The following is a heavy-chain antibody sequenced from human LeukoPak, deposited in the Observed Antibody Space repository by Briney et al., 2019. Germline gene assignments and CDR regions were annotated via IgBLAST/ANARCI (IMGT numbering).Heavy chain of an antibody. V-gene: IGHV3-21*01. Sequence: GGSLRLSCAASGFTFSSYSMNWVRQAPGEGLEWVSSISSSSSYIYYADSVKGRFTISRDNAKNSLYLQMNSLRAEDTAVYYCASMYYYDSSGYSYDAFDIWGQGTMVTVSS. J-gene: IGHJ3*02. CDR2: ISSSSSYI. CDR1: GFTFSSYS. CDR3: ASMYYYDSSGYSYDAFDI. D-gene: IGHD3-22*01.